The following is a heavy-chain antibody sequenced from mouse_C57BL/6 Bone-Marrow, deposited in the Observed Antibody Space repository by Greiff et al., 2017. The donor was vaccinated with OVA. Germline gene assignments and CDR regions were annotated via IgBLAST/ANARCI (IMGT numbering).Heavy chain of an antibody. Sequence: EVQLQESGGGLVQPGGSLKLSCAASGFTFSDYYMYWVRQTPEKRLEWVAYISNGGGSTYYPDTVKGRFTISRDNAKNTLYLQMSRLKSDDTAMYYCARHASSGGFAYWGQGTLVTVSA. V-gene: IGHV5-12*01. D-gene: IGHD3-2*02. CDR3: ARHASSGGFAY. CDR2: ISNGGGST. CDR1: GFTFSDYY. J-gene: IGHJ3*01.